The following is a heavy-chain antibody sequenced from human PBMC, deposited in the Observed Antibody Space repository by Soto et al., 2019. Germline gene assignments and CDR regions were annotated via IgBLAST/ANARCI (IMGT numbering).Heavy chain of an antibody. V-gene: IGHV1-8*01. CDR2: MNPNSGNT. J-gene: IGHJ5*02. CDR3: ASRPYYYDSSGYWFDT. D-gene: IGHD3-22*01. Sequence: ASVKVSCKASGYTFTSYDINWVRQATGQGLEWMGWMNPNSGNTGYAQKFQGRVTMTRNTSISTAYMELSSLRSEDTAVYYCASRPYYYDSSGYWFDTWGQGTLVTVSS. CDR1: GYTFTSYD.